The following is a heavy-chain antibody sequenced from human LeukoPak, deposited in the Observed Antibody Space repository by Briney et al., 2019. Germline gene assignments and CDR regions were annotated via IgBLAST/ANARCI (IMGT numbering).Heavy chain of an antibody. CDR1: GGSISSGGYY. J-gene: IGHJ5*02. D-gene: IGHD3-10*01. CDR2: IYYSGST. V-gene: IGHV4-31*03. CDR3: ARAARSPRYNWFDP. Sequence: SETLSLTCTVSGGSISSGGYYWSWIRQHPGKGLEWIVYIYYSGSTYYNPSLKSRVTISVDTSKNQFSLKLSSVTAADTAVYYCARAARSPRYNWFDPWGQGTLVTVSS.